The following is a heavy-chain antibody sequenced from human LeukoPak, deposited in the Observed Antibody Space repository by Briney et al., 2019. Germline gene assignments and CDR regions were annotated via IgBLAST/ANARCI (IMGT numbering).Heavy chain of an antibody. CDR2: IYTSGST. CDR3: ARSYYDFWSGYPDY. D-gene: IGHD3-3*01. CDR1: GGSFSSYF. V-gene: IGHV4-59*10. J-gene: IGHJ4*02. Sequence: KPSETLSLTCAVYGGSFSSYFWSWIRQPARKGLEWIGRIYTSGSTNYNPSLKSRVTISVDTSKNQFSLKLSSVTAADTAVYYCARSYYDFWSGYPDYWGQGTLVTVSS.